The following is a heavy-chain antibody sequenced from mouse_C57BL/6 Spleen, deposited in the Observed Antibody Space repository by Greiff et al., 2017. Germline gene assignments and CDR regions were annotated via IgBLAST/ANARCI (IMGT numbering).Heavy chain of an antibody. Sequence: EVQLQESEGGLVQPGSSMKLSCTASGFTFSDYYMAWVRQVPEKGLEWVANINYDGSSTYYLDSLKSRFIISRDNAKNILYLQMSSLKSEDTATYYCARSGSLFYFDYWGQGTTLTVSS. CDR1: GFTFSDYY. CDR3: ARSGSLFYFDY. CDR2: INYDGSST. D-gene: IGHD6-2*01. V-gene: IGHV5-16*01. J-gene: IGHJ2*01.